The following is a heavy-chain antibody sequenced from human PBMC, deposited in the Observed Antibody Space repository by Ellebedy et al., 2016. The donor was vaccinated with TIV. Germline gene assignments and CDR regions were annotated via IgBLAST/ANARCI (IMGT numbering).Heavy chain of an antibody. CDR3: ARSSGYFSLDY. J-gene: IGHJ4*02. D-gene: IGHD3-22*01. V-gene: IGHV4-4*02. CDR1: GGSISSRNY. CDR2: ISHSGNT. Sequence: GSLRLXCAVSGGSISSRNYWSWVRQPPGEGLEWSGEISHSGNTKYNPSLESRVAISMDKSGNQFSLKVSSVTAADTAVYYCARSSGYFSLDYWGQGALVIVSS.